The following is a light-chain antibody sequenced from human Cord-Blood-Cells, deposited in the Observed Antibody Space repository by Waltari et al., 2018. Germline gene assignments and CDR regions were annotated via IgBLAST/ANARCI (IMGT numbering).Light chain of an antibody. Sequence: EIVMTQSPATLSVSPGERATLSCRASQSVSSNLARYKQKPGQAPRLLIYGASTRATGIPARFSGSVSGTEFTLTISSLQSEDFAVYYCQQYNNWPWTFGQGTKVEIK. J-gene: IGKJ1*01. CDR1: QSVSSN. CDR2: GAS. CDR3: QQYNNWPWT. V-gene: IGKV3-15*01.